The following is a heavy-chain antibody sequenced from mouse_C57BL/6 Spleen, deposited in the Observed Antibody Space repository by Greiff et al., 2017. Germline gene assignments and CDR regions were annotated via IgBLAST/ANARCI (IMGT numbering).Heavy chain of an antibody. Sequence: VQLQQPGTELVKPGASVKLSCKASGYTFTSYWMHWVKQRPGQGLEWIGNINPSNGGTNYNEKFKSKATLTVDKSSSTAYMQLSSLTSEDSAVYYCARGDYGNRHYYAMDYWGQGTSVTVSS. CDR1: GYTFTSYW. D-gene: IGHD2-1*01. V-gene: IGHV1-53*01. CDR3: ARGDYGNRHYYAMDY. CDR2: INPSNGGT. J-gene: IGHJ4*01.